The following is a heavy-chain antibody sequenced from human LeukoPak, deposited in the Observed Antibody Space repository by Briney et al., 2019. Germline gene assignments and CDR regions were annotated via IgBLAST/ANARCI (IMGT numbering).Heavy chain of an antibody. Sequence: ASVKVSCKASGYTFTSYGISGVRQAPGQGLEWMGWISAYNGNTNYAQKLQGRVTMTTDTSTSTAYMELRSLRSDDTAVYYCARDGLDSLRYFDWLAYYYYMDVWGKGTTVTVSS. V-gene: IGHV1-18*01. CDR3: ARDGLDSLRYFDWLAYYYYMDV. CDR2: ISAYNGNT. D-gene: IGHD3-9*01. CDR1: GYTFTSYG. J-gene: IGHJ6*03.